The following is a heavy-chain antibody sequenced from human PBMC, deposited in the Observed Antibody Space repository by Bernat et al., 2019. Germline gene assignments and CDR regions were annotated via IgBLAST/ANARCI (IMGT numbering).Heavy chain of an antibody. D-gene: IGHD2-2*01. J-gene: IGHJ6*02. Sequence: EVQLVESGGGLVQPGGSLRLSCAASGFTFSSYWMSWVRQAPGKGLEWVANIKQDGSEKYYVDSVKGQFTISRDNAKNSLYLQMNSLRAEDTAVYYCARDRGGRYCSSTSCPYYYGMDVWGQGTTVTVSS. V-gene: IGHV3-7*03. CDR1: GFTFSSYW. CDR3: ARDRGGRYCSSTSCPYYYGMDV. CDR2: IKQDGSEK.